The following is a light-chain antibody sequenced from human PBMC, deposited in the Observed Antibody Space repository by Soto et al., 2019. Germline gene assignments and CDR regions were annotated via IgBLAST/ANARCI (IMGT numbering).Light chain of an antibody. CDR1: SSNIGAGYD. J-gene: IGLJ7*01. Sequence: QSVLTQPPSVSGAPGQRVTISCTGTSSNIGAGYDVHWYQQLPGTAPKLLIYGNSNRPSGVPDRFSGSKSGTSASLAITGRQAEDEADYDCQSYDSSLSGSVFGGGTQLTVL. CDR3: QSYDSSLSGSV. V-gene: IGLV1-40*01. CDR2: GNS.